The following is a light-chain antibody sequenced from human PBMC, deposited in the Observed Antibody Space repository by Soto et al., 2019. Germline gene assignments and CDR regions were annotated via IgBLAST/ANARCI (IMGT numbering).Light chain of an antibody. Sequence: EIGITQSPVTLSPAPGGKATPLCQASQKVRKKLGWYQQKPGQPPRLLIYDASTRATGIPASFSASGSGSDFTLTISSLQSEDFAVYYCQQYNNWPFTFGGGTKVEI. J-gene: IGKJ4*01. CDR1: QKVRKK. CDR3: QQYNNWPFT. CDR2: DAS. V-gene: IGKV3-15*01.